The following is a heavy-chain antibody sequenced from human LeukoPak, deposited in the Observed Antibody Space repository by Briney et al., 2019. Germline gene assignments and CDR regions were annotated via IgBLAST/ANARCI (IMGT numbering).Heavy chain of an antibody. J-gene: IGHJ5*02. CDR3: ARAIVVVPAAIGNWFDP. D-gene: IGHD2-2*02. Sequence: SETLSLTCTVSGGSISSYYWSWIRQPPGKGLEWIEYIYYSGSTNYNPSLKSRVTISVDTSKNQFSLKLSSVTAADTAVYYCARAIVVVPAAIGNWFDPWGQGTLVTVSS. CDR1: GGSISSYY. CDR2: IYYSGST. V-gene: IGHV4-59*01.